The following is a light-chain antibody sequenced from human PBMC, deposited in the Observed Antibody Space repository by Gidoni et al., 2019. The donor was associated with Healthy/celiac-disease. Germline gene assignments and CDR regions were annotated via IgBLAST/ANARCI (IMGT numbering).Light chain of an antibody. CDR2: DAS. Sequence: DIQMTQSPSSLSASVGDRVTITCQASQDISNYLNWYQQKQGKGPELLIYDASNLETGVPSRFSGSGSGTDFTFTISSLQPEDIATYYCQQYDNLPLLLTFGGGTKVEIK. J-gene: IGKJ4*01. CDR3: QQYDNLPLLLT. V-gene: IGKV1-33*01. CDR1: QDISNY.